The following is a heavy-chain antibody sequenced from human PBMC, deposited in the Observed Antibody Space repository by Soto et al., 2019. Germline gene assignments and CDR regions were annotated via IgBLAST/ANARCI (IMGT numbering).Heavy chain of an antibody. CDR1: GFTFDDYA. V-gene: IGHV3-9*01. CDR3: AKDLRRRIPGIAVAPTLDY. Sequence: SLRLSCAASGFTFDDYAMHWVRQAPGKGLEWVSGISWNSGSIGYADSVKGRFAISRDNAKNSLYLQMNSLRAEDTALYYCAKDLRRRIPGIAVAPTLDYWGQGTLVTVSS. CDR2: ISWNSGSI. J-gene: IGHJ4*02. D-gene: IGHD6-19*01.